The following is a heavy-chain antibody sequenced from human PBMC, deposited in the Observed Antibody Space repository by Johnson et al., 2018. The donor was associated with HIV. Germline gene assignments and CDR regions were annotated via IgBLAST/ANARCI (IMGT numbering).Heavy chain of an antibody. CDR3: TTDLVTPHAFDI. CDR2: ISYDGSNK. CDR1: GFTFSSCA. V-gene: IGHV3-30-3*01. Sequence: QVQLVESGGGVVQPGGSLRLSCAASGFTFSSCAMHWVRQAPGKGLEWVAVISYDGSNKYYADSVKGRYTISRDNSNNTLYLQMNSLKTEDTAVYYCTTDLVTPHAFDIWGQGTMVTVSS. J-gene: IGHJ3*02. D-gene: IGHD4-23*01.